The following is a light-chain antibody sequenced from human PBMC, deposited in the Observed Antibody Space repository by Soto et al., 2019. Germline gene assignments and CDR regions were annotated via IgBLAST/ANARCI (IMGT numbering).Light chain of an antibody. CDR3: QVWDPGLDHRGV. V-gene: IGLV3-21*02. CDR2: DDS. J-gene: IGLJ7*01. Sequence: SYELAQAPSVSVAPGQTARITCGGDNIGSKSVHWYQQKPGQAPVLVIYDDSDRPSGIPERFSGSNSGTTATLTNSRVEAGDEADFYCQVWDPGLDHRGVFGGGAQLTVL. CDR1: NIGSKS.